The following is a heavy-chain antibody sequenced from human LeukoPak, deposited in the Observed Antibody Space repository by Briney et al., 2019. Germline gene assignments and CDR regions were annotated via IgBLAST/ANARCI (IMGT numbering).Heavy chain of an antibody. J-gene: IGHJ3*02. CDR2: INPNSGDT. CDR3: ARAPTFDI. CDR1: GYTFTGYC. V-gene: IGHV1-2*02. Sequence: ASVKVSCKASGYTFTGYCMHWVRQAPGQGLEWMGWINPNSGDTNSAQNFQGRVTMTRDTSISTAYMELTRLRSDDTAVYYCARAPTFDIWGQGTMVTVSS.